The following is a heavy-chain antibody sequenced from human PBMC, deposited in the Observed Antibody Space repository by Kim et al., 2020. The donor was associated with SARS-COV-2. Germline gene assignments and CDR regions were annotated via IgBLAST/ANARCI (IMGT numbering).Heavy chain of an antibody. CDR2: IWYDGSNK. CDR1: GFTFSSYG. Sequence: GGSLRLSCAASGFTFSSYGMHWVRQAPGKGLEWVAVIWYDGSNKYYADSVKGRFTISRDNSKNTLYLQMNSLRAEDTAVYYCARDLPDSSGWPPSGSYWGQGTLVTVSS. V-gene: IGHV3-33*01. CDR3: ARDLPDSSGWPPSGSY. J-gene: IGHJ4*02. D-gene: IGHD6-19*01.